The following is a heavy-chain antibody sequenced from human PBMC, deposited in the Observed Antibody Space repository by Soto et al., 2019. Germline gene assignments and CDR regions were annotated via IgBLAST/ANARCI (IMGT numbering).Heavy chain of an antibody. CDR3: VRSGTTRLLRHSWFDT. D-gene: IGHD2-21*01. CDR2: IITGSAYI. V-gene: IGHV3-21*01. J-gene: IGHJ5*02. Sequence: EVQLVESGGGLVKPGGSLRLSCAASGFTFNTYDMNWVRQAPGKGLEWVSSIITGSAYIYYADSLKGRITISRDNAQNSLFRQINSLRAEDTAVYYCVRSGTTRLLRHSWFDTWGQGTLVTVSS. CDR1: GFTFNTYD.